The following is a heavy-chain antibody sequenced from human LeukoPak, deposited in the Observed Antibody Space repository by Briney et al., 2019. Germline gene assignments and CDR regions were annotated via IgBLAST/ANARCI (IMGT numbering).Heavy chain of an antibody. J-gene: IGHJ4*02. CDR1: GFT. CDR2: MSRSGDRT. CDR3: AKDIRGYGVYDY. D-gene: IGHD5/OR15-5a*01. Sequence: GGSLRLSCTASGFTSWVRQAPGKGLEWVSAMSRSGDRTYYADSVRGRFTISRDNSKNTLYLQMNNLRADDTAVYYCAKDIRGYGVYDYWGQGILVTVSS. V-gene: IGHV3-23*01.